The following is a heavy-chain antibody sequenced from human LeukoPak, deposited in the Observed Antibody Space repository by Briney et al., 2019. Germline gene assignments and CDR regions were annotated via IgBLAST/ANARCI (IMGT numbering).Heavy chain of an antibody. CDR3: ARSDGYGLVGI. V-gene: IGHV4-39*07. Sequence: PSETLSLTCRVSGASINSGSNYWGWVRQPPGKTLEWIGSIYSSGSTYYNPSLKSRVIIMIDTPKNHFSLTLSSVTAADTAVYYCARSDGYGLVGIWGQGTMVTVSS. CDR1: GASINSGSNY. CDR2: IYSSGST. J-gene: IGHJ3*02. D-gene: IGHD5-18*01.